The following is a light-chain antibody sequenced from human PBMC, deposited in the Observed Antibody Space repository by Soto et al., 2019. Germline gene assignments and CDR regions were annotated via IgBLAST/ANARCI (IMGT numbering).Light chain of an antibody. CDR1: SGDVGGYDC. J-gene: IGLJ1*01. CDR3: SSYAGSDNPYV. Sequence: QSVLPQPPSASGSPGQSVTISCTGTSGDVGGYDCVSWYQQHPGKAPKLMIYEVTRRPLGVPDRFSGSKSGNTASLTVSGLQAEDEADYYCSSYAGSDNPYVFGTGTKVTAL. CDR2: EVT. V-gene: IGLV2-8*01.